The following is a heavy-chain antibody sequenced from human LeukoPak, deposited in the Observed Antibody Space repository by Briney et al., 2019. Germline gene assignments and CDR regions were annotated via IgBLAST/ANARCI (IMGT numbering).Heavy chain of an antibody. J-gene: IGHJ5*02. V-gene: IGHV3-74*01. CDR1: GFSFSGHW. CDR3: VRDLDGSGNYHWFDP. CDR2: INSDGSST. D-gene: IGHD3-10*01. Sequence: GGSLRLSCTASGFSFSGHWMHWARQLPGKGLVWVSRINSDGSSTNYADSVKGRFTISRDNAKNTLYLQMNSLRAEDTAMCYCVRDLDGSGNYHWFDPWGQGTLVTVSS.